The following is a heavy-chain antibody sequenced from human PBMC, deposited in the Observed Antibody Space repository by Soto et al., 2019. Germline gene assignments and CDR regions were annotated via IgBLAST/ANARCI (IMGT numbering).Heavy chain of an antibody. V-gene: IGHV1-46*01. Sequence: GASVKVSCKASGYTFTSYYMHWVRQAPGQGLEWMGIINPSGGSTSYAQKFQGRVTMTRDTSTSTVYMELSSLRSEDTAVYYCARVSFPYYYDSSGYYDYWGQGTLVTVSS. J-gene: IGHJ4*02. CDR2: INPSGGST. CDR1: GYTFTSYY. CDR3: ARVSFPYYYDSSGYYDY. D-gene: IGHD3-22*01.